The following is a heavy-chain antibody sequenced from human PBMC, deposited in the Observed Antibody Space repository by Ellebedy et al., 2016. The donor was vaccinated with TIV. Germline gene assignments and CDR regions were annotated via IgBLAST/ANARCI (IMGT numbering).Heavy chain of an antibody. CDR1: GFTFSSYW. CDR2: IYSGGST. V-gene: IGHV3-66*01. Sequence: GESLKISCAASGFTFSSYWMSWVRQAPGKGLEWVSVIYSGGSTYYADSVKGRFTISRDNSKNTLYLQMNSLRAEDTAVYYCARDYYDSSGCGGMDVWGQGTTVTVSS. CDR3: ARDYYDSSGCGGMDV. D-gene: IGHD3-22*01. J-gene: IGHJ6*02.